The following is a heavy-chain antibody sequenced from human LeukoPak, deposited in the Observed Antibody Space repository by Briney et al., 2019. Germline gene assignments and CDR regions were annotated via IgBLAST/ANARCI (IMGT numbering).Heavy chain of an antibody. Sequence: PGGSLRLSCAASGFTFSSYSMNWVRQAPGKGLEWVSSITTSSSYIYYADSVKGRFTISRDNAKNSLYLQMNSLRAEDTAVYYCARDLGGYSYGSHFDCWGQGTLVTVSS. J-gene: IGHJ4*02. D-gene: IGHD5-18*01. CDR3: ARDLGGYSYGSHFDC. V-gene: IGHV3-21*01. CDR1: GFTFSSYS. CDR2: ITTSSSYI.